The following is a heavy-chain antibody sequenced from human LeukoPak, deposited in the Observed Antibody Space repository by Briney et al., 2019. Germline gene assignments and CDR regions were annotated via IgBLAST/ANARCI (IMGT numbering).Heavy chain of an antibody. V-gene: IGHV3-7*01. J-gene: IGHJ4*02. Sequence: GGSLRLSCAASGFTFSTYWMNWVRQAPGKGLEWVANIKVDGSEEYYTDSVKGRFTISRDNAKNSLYLQMNSLRAEDTAVYYCARGYWYYFDYWGQGTRVTVSS. D-gene: IGHD2-8*02. CDR3: ARGYWYYFDY. CDR2: IKVDGSEE. CDR1: GFTFSTYW.